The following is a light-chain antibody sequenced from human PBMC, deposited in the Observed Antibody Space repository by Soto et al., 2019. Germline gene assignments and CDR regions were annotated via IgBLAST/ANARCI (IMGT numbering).Light chain of an antibody. CDR1: SSDVGGYNY. CDR3: SSYTSSSTVV. Sequence: QSALTQPASVSGSPGQSITISCTGTSSDVGGYNYVSWYQQHPGKAPKLMIYDVSNRPSGVSNRFSGSKSGNTASLTISGLHAEDEADYYCSSYTSSSTVVFAGGTKVTVL. V-gene: IGLV2-14*01. CDR2: DVS. J-gene: IGLJ2*01.